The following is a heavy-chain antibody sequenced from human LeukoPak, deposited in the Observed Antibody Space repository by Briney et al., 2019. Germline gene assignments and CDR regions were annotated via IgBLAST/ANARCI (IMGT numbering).Heavy chain of an antibody. CDR3: ARDPLQSARIMDV. CDR1: GYTFTSYG. CDR2: INPSGGST. J-gene: IGHJ6*02. D-gene: IGHD4-11*01. V-gene: IGHV1-46*01. Sequence: EASVKVSCKASGYTFTSYGIGWVRQAPGQGLEWMGIINPSGGSTSYAQKFQGRVTMTRDTSTSTVYMELSSLRFEDTAVYYCARDPLQSARIMDVWGQGTTVTVSS.